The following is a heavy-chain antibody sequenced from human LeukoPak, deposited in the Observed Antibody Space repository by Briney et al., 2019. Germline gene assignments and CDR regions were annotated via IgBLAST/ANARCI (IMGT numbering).Heavy chain of an antibody. Sequence: GGSLRLSCAASGFIFSSYEMHWGRQAPGKGLEWVSHITSSGTTIYYADSVKGRFTISRDNAKNSLYLQMNSLRAEDTAVYYCARDMGVIFSVFDYWGQGTLVTVSS. CDR3: ARDMGVIFSVFDY. CDR1: GFIFSSYE. CDR2: ITSSGTTI. J-gene: IGHJ4*02. D-gene: IGHD3-10*01. V-gene: IGHV3-48*03.